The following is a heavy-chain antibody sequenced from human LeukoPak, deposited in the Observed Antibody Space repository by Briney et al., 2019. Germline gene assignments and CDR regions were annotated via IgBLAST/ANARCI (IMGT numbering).Heavy chain of an antibody. V-gene: IGHV4-34*01. CDR3: ASYGGNSVYDS. CDR2: INHSGYT. Sequence: SETLSLTCAVYGESFSGYYWSWIRQPPGKGLEWIGEINHSGYTNYNPSLKSRVTISIDTSKNQLSLKLSSVTSADTAVYYCASYGGNSVYDSWGQGTLVTVSS. J-gene: IGHJ4*02. CDR1: GESFSGYY. D-gene: IGHD4-23*01.